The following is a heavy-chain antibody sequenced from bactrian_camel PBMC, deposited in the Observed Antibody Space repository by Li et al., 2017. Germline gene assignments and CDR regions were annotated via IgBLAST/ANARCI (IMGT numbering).Heavy chain of an antibody. D-gene: IGHD3*01. J-gene: IGHJ4*01. CDR2: IESDGTI. CDR1: GDAYTTHS. Sequence: QLVESGGGSVEAGGSLRLSCAASGDAYTTHSMAWFRQAPGKQREGVACIESDGTISYAHFAKGRFTISKDSAKNTLYLQIDSLKPEDTAMYYCAAKVFVMLIPGGRCAGEYRYWGQGTQVTVS. CDR3: AAKVFVMLIPGGRCAGEYRY. V-gene: IGHV3S53*01.